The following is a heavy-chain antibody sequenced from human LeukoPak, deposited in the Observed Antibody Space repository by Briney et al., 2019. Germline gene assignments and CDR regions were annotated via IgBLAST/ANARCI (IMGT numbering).Heavy chain of an antibody. CDR1: GGSFSGYY. CDR3: ARRKWLLSFDY. V-gene: IGHV4-34*01. D-gene: IGHD3-22*01. J-gene: IGHJ4*02. CDR2: INHSGST. Sequence: MPSETLSLTCAVYGGSFSGYYWSWIRQPPGKRLERIGEINHSGSTNYNPSLKSRVTISVDTSKNQFSLKLSSVTAADTAVYYCARRKWLLSFDYWGQGTLVTVSS.